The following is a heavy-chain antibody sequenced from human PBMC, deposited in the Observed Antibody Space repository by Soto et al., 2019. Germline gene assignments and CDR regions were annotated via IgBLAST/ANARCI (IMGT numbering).Heavy chain of an antibody. J-gene: IGHJ4*02. CDR1: GYTFSNYG. Sequence: QVQLVQSGAEVKKPGASVKVSCQASGYTFSNYGFSWVRQAPGQGLEWMGWISGYNGNTNYAERLQGRVTMTTDTSTSTASMELKSLRYDDTAVYYCAREGQLGYWGQGTPVTVSS. CDR2: ISGYNGNT. D-gene: IGHD6-6*01. CDR3: AREGQLGY. V-gene: IGHV1-18*01.